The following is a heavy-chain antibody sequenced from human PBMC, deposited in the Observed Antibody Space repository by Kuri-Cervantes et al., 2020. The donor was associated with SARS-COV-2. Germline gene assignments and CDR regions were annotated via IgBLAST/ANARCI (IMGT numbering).Heavy chain of an antibody. CDR3: ARHYYGSGSYYNWGSFDY. V-gene: IGHV4-39*01. Sequence: ESLKISCTVSGGSISSSSYYWGWIRQPPGKGLEWIGSIYYSGSTYYNPSLKSRVTISVDTSKNQFSLKLSSVTAADTAVYYCARHYYGSGSYYNWGSFDYWGRGTLVTVSS. J-gene: IGHJ4*02. CDR2: IYYSGST. D-gene: IGHD3-10*01. CDR1: GGSISSSSYY.